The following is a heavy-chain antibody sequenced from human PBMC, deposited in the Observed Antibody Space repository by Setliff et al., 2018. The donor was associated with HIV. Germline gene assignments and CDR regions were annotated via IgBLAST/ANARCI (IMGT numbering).Heavy chain of an antibody. Sequence: EASVKVSCKASGYTFTAYAMHWVRQAPGQRLEWMGWINAGNGNTKYSQRFQGRVTITRDTSASTAYMELSSLRSEDTAVYYCARAADYDFWSGYSSGWFDPWGQGTLVTVSS. CDR3: ARAADYDFWSGYSSGWFDP. V-gene: IGHV1-3*01. D-gene: IGHD3-3*01. CDR1: GYTFTAYA. CDR2: INAGNGNT. J-gene: IGHJ5*02.